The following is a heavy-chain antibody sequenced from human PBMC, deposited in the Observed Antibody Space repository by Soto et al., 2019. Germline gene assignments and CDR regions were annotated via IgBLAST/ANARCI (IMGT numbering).Heavy chain of an antibody. V-gene: IGHV4-39*01. D-gene: IGHD3-22*01. CDR2: IYYSGNT. Sequence: PSETLSLTCTVSGGSVSSSSYYWGWIRQPPGKGLEWIGSIYYSGNTYYNPSLKSRVTISVDTAKNQFSLKLSSVTAADTAVYYCARRLYYDSSGFEGGGMDVWGQGTTVTVCS. CDR3: ARRLYYDSSGFEGGGMDV. CDR1: GGSVSSSSYY. J-gene: IGHJ6*02.